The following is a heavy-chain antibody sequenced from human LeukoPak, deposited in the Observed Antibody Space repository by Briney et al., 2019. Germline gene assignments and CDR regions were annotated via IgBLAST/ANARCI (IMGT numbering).Heavy chain of an antibody. V-gene: IGHV3-30*02. CDR1: GFTFSNYG. J-gene: IGHJ6*03. CDR3: AKDRCSNGVGCYYYYMDV. Sequence: GGSLRLSCTASGFTFSNYGMHWVRQAPGKGLEWVAFIRFDGSHQYYADSMKGRFSISRDSSKNTLYLQMNSLRAEDTAVYYCAKDRCSNGVGCYYYYMDVWGKGTTVTISS. D-gene: IGHD2-8*01. CDR2: IRFDGSHQ.